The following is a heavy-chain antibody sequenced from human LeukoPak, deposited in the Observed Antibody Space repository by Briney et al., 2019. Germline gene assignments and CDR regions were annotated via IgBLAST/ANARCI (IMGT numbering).Heavy chain of an antibody. J-gene: IGHJ4*02. CDR1: GGSFGTHS. CDR2: IHQSGST. CDR3: ARGMTWSGYSYGY. D-gene: IGHD3-3*01. Sequence: SETLSLTCAIYGGSFGTHSWTWIRQPPGKGLEWVGEIHQSGSTNYNPSLRSRVIISVDTSKNQFSVRLRSVTAADTAFYYCARGMTWSGYSYGYWGQGILVTVSA. V-gene: IGHV4-34*01.